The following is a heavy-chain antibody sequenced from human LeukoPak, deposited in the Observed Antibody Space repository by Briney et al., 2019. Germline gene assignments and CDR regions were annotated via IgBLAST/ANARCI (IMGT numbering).Heavy chain of an antibody. CDR3: TRASGYSSGAVDY. V-gene: IGHV3-9*03. CDR1: GFTFDDYA. Sequence: PGGSLRLSCAASGFTFDDYAMHWVRQAPGKGLEWVSGISWNSGSIGYADSVKGRLTISRDNAKSTLYLQMNSLRADDMALYYCTRASGYSSGAVDYWGQGTLVTVSS. CDR2: ISWNSGSI. J-gene: IGHJ4*02. D-gene: IGHD5-18*01.